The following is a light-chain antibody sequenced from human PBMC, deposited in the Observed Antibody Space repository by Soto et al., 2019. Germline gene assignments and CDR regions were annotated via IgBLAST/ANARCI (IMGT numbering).Light chain of an antibody. CDR1: QSISSW. CDR2: DAS. J-gene: IGKJ4*01. CDR3: QQANSFPLT. V-gene: IGKV1-5*01. Sequence: DIQMTQSSSTPFASVGERVTITCRASQSISSWLAWYQQKPGKAPKVLIFDASSLESGVPSRFSGSGSATEFTLTISSLQPDDFATYYCQQANSFPLTFGGGTKVDIK.